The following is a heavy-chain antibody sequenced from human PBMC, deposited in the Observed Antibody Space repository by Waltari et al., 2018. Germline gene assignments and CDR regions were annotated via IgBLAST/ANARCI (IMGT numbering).Heavy chain of an antibody. V-gene: IGHV3-72*01. CDR1: GFSFSDHY. CDR3: TRDGGAVAAFDS. J-gene: IGHJ4*02. D-gene: IGHD6-19*01. CDR2: SRNKGNSYST. Sequence: DVQLVESGGGLVQPGGSLRLTCAASGFSFSDHYMDWVRQAQGKGLEWVARSRNKGNSYSTEYAASVKGRFSVSRDVSENSLYLQMNSLKTEDTAVYYCTRDGGAVAAFDSWGQGTLVTVSS.